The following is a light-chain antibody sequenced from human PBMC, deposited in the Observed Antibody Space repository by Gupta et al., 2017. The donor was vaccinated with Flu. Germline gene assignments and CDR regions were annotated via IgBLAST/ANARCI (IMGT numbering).Light chain of an antibody. J-gene: IGLJ3*02. CDR2: DVS. V-gene: IGLV2-11*01. CDR3: SSYAGSYTGV. Sequence: QSALTQPRSVSGSPGQSVTVSCTGTSSDVGGYNYVSWYQQHPGKAPKLMIYDVSKRPSGVPDRFSGSKSGNTASLTISGLQAEDEADYYCSSYAGSYTGVFGGGTKLTVL. CDR1: SSDVGGYNY.